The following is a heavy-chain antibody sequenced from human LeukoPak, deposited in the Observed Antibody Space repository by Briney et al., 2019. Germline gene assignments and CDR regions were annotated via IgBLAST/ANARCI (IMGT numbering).Heavy chain of an antibody. V-gene: IGHV3-23*01. D-gene: IGHD3-22*01. CDR1: GFIFSNYT. CDR2: FSGSVTST. J-gene: IGHJ4*02. CDR3: AKSGDFYDSSPYDY. Sequence: GGSLRLSCAASGFIFSNYTMTWVRQAPGKGLEWVSSFSGSVTSTYYADSVKGRFTISRDNSRNTLYLQTNSLRAEDTAVYYCAKSGDFYDSSPYDYWGQGTLVTVSS.